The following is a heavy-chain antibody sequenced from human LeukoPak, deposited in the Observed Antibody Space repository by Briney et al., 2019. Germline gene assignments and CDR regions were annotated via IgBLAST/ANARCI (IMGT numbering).Heavy chain of an antibody. CDR3: ARDWSYRFDP. D-gene: IGHD1-26*01. V-gene: IGHV3-33*05. Sequence: GGSLRLSCAVSGFTFNNHGMHWVRQAPGKGLEWVAVISYDGRRKYYADSVKGRFTISRDNSKNTPYLQMNSLRAEDTAVYYCARDWSYRFDPWGQGTLVTVSS. CDR1: GFTFNNHG. CDR2: ISYDGRRK. J-gene: IGHJ5*02.